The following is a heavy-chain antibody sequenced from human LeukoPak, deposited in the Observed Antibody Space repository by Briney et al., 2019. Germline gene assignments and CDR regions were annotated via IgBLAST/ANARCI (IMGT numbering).Heavy chain of an antibody. CDR2: ISYDGNNK. CDR3: AKDRYCSGGTCSGDFDY. D-gene: IGHD2-15*01. J-gene: IGHJ4*02. Sequence: GGSLTLSCAASGFTFSSYGMHWVRQAPGKGLEGGALISYDGNNKYYADSVKGRFTISRDNSKNTLYLQVNSLSAEDTAVYYCAKDRYCSGGTCSGDFDYWGLGTLVTVSS. V-gene: IGHV3-30*18. CDR1: GFTFSSYG.